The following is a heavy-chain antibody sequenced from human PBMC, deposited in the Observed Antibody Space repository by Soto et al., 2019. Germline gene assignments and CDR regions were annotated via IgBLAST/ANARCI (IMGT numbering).Heavy chain of an antibody. D-gene: IGHD1-26*01. J-gene: IGHJ4*02. CDR2: IFPLLAMV. Sequence: QVHLVQSGAEMKKPGSSVTVSCKVSGGDLRNSGLSWVRQAPGQGLEWMGGIFPLLAMVDYSQKFQGRITLSADESTSTAYMDLGSLRSEDTAVYYCAKADGAGFKSWGQGTLVIVSS. CDR3: AKADGAGFKS. V-gene: IGHV1-69*04. CDR1: GGDLRNSG.